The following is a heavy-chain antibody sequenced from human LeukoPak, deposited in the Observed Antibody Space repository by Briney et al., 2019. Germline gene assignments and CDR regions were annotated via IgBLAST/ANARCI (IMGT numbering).Heavy chain of an antibody. CDR2: IKPDGTTK. J-gene: IGHJ4*02. D-gene: IGHD3-22*01. V-gene: IGHV3-7*01. CDR3: AKDNYDSSGYPDY. CDR1: GFPFSSYS. Sequence: GGSLRLSCAASGFPFSSYSMTWVRQAPGKGLEWVANIKPDGTTKFYVDSVKGRFTISRDNSKYTLYLQMSSLRAEDTAVYYCAKDNYDSSGYPDYWGQGTLVTVSS.